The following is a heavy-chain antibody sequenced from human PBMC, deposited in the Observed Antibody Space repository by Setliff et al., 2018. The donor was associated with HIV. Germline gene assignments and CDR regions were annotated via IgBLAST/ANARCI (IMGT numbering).Heavy chain of an antibody. Sequence: GGSLRLSCAASGLTFSTYAMSWVRQAPGKGLEWVSGISGSGGSTYYADSVKGRFTISRDNSRNMLYLQINSLRAEDTAIYYCAKQYCSGGTCYSADAFDIWGQGTMVTVSS. J-gene: IGHJ3*02. CDR2: ISGSGGST. CDR3: AKQYCSGGTCYSADAFDI. V-gene: IGHV3-23*01. CDR1: GLTFSTYA. D-gene: IGHD2-15*01.